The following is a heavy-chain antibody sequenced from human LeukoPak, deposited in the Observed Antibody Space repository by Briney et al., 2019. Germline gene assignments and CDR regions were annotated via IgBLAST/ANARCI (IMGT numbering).Heavy chain of an antibody. CDR1: GYTFTSYG. J-gene: IGHJ5*01. CDR3: AKDWHILTGRNCFDS. Sequence: ASVKVSCKASGYTFTSYGISWVRQAPGQGLEWMGWISAYNGNTNYAQKFQGRVTMSTDTSTNTAYMELRSLRFDDTAIYYCAKDWHILTGRNCFDSWGQGTLVTVSS. D-gene: IGHD3-9*01. CDR2: ISAYNGNT. V-gene: IGHV1-18*01.